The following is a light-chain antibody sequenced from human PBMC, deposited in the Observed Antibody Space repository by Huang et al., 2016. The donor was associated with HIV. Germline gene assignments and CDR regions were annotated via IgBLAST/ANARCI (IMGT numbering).Light chain of an antibody. J-gene: IGKJ4*01. CDR3: QQYGSSPLT. CDR2: GAS. CDR1: QSVRSSS. Sequence: EIVLTHSPGTLSLSPGERATLSCRASQSVRSSSLAWYQQKPGQSPRLLIFGASNRATAIPDRFSGSGSATDFTLTISRLEPEDFAVYYCQQYGSSPLTFGGGTKVEIK. V-gene: IGKV3-20*01.